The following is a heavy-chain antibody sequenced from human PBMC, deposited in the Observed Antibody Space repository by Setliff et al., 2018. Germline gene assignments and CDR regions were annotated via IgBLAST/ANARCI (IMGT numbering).Heavy chain of an antibody. J-gene: IGHJ3*02. CDR3: ARVTMIVLSRRAFDI. V-gene: IGHV4-31*03. CDR1: GGSISSGGYY. D-gene: IGHD3-22*01. CDR2: IYYSGST. Sequence: SETLSLTCTVSGGSISSGGYYWSWIRQHPGKGLEWIGYIYYSGSTYYNPSLKSRVTISVDTSKNQFSLKLSSVTAADTAVYYCARVTMIVLSRRAFDIWVQGTMVTVSS.